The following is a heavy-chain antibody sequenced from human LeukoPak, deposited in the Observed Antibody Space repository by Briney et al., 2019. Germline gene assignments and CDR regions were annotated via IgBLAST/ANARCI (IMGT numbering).Heavy chain of an antibody. CDR3: ARVALLLRGAFDI. J-gene: IGHJ3*02. Sequence: GGSLRLSCAASGFTFSSYEMNWVRQAPGKGLEWVSYISSSGSTIYYADSVKGRFTISRDNAKNSLYLQMNSLRAEDTAVYYCARVALLLRGAFDIWGQGTMVTVSS. D-gene: IGHD2-8*01. CDR2: ISSSGSTI. V-gene: IGHV3-48*03. CDR1: GFTFSSYE.